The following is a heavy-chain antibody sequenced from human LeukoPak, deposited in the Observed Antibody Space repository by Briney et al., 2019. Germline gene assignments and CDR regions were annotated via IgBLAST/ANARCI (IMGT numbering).Heavy chain of an antibody. CDR3: ARGAYSYPLNAFDI. CDR1: GVTVRSNY. V-gene: IGHV3-21*01. CDR2: VDTSSNYI. D-gene: IGHD5-18*01. Sequence: GGSLRLPCAASGVTVRSNYMNWVRQAPGKGLEWVSYVDTSSNYIYYADSVKGRFTISRDNAKNSLYLQMSSLRAEDTAVYYCARGAYSYPLNAFDIWGQGTMVIVSS. J-gene: IGHJ3*02.